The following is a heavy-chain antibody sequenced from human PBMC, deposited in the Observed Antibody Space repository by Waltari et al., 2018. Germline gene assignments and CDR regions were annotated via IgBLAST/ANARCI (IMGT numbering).Heavy chain of an antibody. CDR1: GFTFSSYA. CDR2: ISGSGGST. J-gene: IGHJ6*02. Sequence: EVQLLESGGGWVQPGGSLRLSCAASGFTFSSYAMSWVRQAPGKGLEWVSAISGSGGSTYYADSVKGRFTISRDNSKNTLYLQMNSLRAEDTAVYYCAKGLRGTVTTDVWGQGTTVTVSS. D-gene: IGHD4-4*01. V-gene: IGHV3-23*01. CDR3: AKGLRGTVTTDV.